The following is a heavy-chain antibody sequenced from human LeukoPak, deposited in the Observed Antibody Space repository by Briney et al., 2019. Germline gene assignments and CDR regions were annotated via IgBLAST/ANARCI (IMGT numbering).Heavy chain of an antibody. CDR2: IIPIFGTA. D-gene: IGHD3-10*01. CDR1: GGTFSSYA. J-gene: IGHJ4*02. Sequence: SVTVSCKASGGTFSSYAISWVRQAPGQGLEWMGGIIPIFGTANYAQKFQGRVTITADESTSTAYMELSSLRSEDTAVYYCARDRPGSGSYSDYWGQGTLVTVSS. CDR3: ARDRPGSGSYSDY. V-gene: IGHV1-69*13.